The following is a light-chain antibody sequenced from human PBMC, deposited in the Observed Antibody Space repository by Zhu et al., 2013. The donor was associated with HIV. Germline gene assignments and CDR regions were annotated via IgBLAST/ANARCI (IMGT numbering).Light chain of an antibody. V-gene: IGLV2-14*02. CDR3: SSYRSSSTYV. J-gene: IGLJ1*01. CDR2: EVS. Sequence: QSALTQPASVSGSPGQSITISCTGTSSDVGSYNLVSWYQQHPGKAPKLMIYEVSNRPSGVSNRFSGSKSGNTASLTISGLQAEDEADYYCSSYRSSSTYVFGTGTKVTVL. CDR1: SSDVGSYNL.